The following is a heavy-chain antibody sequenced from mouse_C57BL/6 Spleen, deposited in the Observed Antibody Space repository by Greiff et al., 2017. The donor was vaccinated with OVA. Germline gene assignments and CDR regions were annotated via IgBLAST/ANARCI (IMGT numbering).Heavy chain of an antibody. CDR2: IHPNSGST. CDR1: GYTFTSYW. Sequence: QVQLQQPGAELVKPGASVKLSCKASGYTFTSYWMHWVKQRPGQGLEWIGMIHPNSGSTNYNEKFKSKATLTVDKSSSTAYMQRSSLTSEDSAVYYCATDSIYYAMDYWGQGTSVTVSS. V-gene: IGHV1-64*01. CDR3: ATDSIYYAMDY. D-gene: IGHD2-10*02. J-gene: IGHJ4*01.